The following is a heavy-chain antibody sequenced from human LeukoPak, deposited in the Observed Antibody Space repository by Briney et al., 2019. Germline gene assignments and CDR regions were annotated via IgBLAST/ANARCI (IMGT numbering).Heavy chain of an antibody. J-gene: IGHJ4*02. Sequence: SETLSLTCTVSGYSISSGYYWGWIRQPPGKGLEWIGSIYPSGSTYYNPSLKSRVTMSVDTSKNQFSLKLSSVTAADTAVYYCARSYDILTDYFDYWGQGTLVTVSS. CDR2: IYPSGST. CDR3: ARSYDILTDYFDY. CDR1: GYSISSGYY. V-gene: IGHV4-38-2*02. D-gene: IGHD3-9*01.